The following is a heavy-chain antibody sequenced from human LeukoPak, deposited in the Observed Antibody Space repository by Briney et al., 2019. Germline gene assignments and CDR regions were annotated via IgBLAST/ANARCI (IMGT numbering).Heavy chain of an antibody. CDR2: INSGGGT. V-gene: IGHV3-23*01. J-gene: IGHJ4*02. Sequence: GGSLRLSCAASGFTFSIYGMTWVRQAPGKGLEWASTINSGGGTYYADSVKGRFTISRDNSKNTLDLQMNSLRAEDTAVYYCAKDHGDWGQGTLVTVSS. D-gene: IGHD3-3*01. CDR1: GFTFSIYG. CDR3: AKDHGD.